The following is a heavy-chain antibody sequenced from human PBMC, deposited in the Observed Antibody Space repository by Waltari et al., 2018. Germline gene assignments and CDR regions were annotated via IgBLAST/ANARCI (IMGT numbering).Heavy chain of an antibody. D-gene: IGHD3-22*01. V-gene: IGHV4-39*01. CDR2: IYYSGST. CDR3: ARGGTYYYDSSDPFDY. Sequence: QLQLQESGPGLVKPSETLSLTCTVSGGSISSSSYYWGWIRQPPGKGLEWIGSIYYSGSTYYNPSLKSRVTISVDTSKNQFSLQLNSVTPEDTAVYYCARGGTYYYDSSDPFDYWGQGTLVTVSS. J-gene: IGHJ4*02. CDR1: GGSISSSSYY.